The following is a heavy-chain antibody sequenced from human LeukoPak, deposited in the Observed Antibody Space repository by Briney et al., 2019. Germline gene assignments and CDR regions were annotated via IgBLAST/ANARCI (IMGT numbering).Heavy chain of an antibody. CDR2: IASETYGGTA. J-gene: IGHJ4*02. Sequence: GGSLSLSCTASGFTFGDYAMTWVRQAPGKGLEWVGFIASETYGGTAEYAASVKGRFIISRDDSKSIAYLQMNSLKTEDTAVYYCTRDQTPYYWGQGTLVTVSS. CDR1: GFTFGDYA. CDR3: TRDQTPYY. V-gene: IGHV3-49*04.